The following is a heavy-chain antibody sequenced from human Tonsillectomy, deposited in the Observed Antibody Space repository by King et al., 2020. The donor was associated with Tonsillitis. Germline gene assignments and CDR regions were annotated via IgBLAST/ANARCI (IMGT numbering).Heavy chain of an antibody. CDR3: ATGPYDFWSGFAFDV. Sequence: QLVQSGAEVKKPGSSVKVSCKASGGSFTNSAISWVRQAPGQGLQWMERIIPPLPMPAYAQNFQGRVTFPADTSTSSAYMELSSLRSDDTAVYYCATGPYDFWSGFAFDVWGQGTMIIVSS. D-gene: IGHD3-3*01. V-gene: IGHV1-69*04. J-gene: IGHJ3*01. CDR1: GGSFTNSA. CDR2: IIPPLPMP.